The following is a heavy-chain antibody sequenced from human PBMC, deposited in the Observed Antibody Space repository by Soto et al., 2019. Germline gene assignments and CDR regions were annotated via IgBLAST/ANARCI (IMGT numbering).Heavy chain of an antibody. CDR2: IIPIFGTA. J-gene: IGHJ6*02. D-gene: IGHD3-3*01. CDR3: ASPSPHYDQPRYGMDV. Sequence: QVQLVQSGAEVKKPGSSVKVSCKASGGTFSSYAISWVRQAPGQGLEWMGGIIPIFGTANYAQKFQGRVTITADEYKSTAYMELSSLRSEDTAVYYCASPSPHYDQPRYGMDVWGQGTTVTVSS. CDR1: GGTFSSYA. V-gene: IGHV1-69*01.